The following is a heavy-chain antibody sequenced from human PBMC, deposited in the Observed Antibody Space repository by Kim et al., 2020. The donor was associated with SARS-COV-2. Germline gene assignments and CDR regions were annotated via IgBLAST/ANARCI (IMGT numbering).Heavy chain of an antibody. D-gene: IGHD3-9*01. CDR2: ISYDGSNK. Sequence: GGSLRLSCAASGFTFSSYAMHWVRQAPGKGLEWVAVISYDGSNKYYADSVKGRFTISRDNSKNTLYLQMNSLRAEDTAVYYCAIGIRYYDILTGYLPFDYWGQGTLVTVSS. J-gene: IGHJ4*02. CDR3: AIGIRYYDILTGYLPFDY. CDR1: GFTFSSYA. V-gene: IGHV3-30-3*01.